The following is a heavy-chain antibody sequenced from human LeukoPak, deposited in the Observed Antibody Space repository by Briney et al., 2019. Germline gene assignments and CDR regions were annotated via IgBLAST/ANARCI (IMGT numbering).Heavy chain of an antibody. CDR1: GNYW. J-gene: IGHJ6*02. CDR3: AKDPRYSSSSYYYGMDV. CDR2: ISYDGSNK. Sequence: GGSLRLSCAASGNYWMHWVRQAPGQGLEWVAVISYDGSNKYYADSVKGRFTISRDNSKNTLYLQMNSLRAEDTAVYYCAKDPRYSSSSYYYGMDVWGQGTTVTVSS. D-gene: IGHD6-13*01. V-gene: IGHV3-30*18.